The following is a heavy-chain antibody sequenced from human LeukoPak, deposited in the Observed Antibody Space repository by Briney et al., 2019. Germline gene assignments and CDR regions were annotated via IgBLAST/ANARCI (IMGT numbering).Heavy chain of an antibody. CDR3: ARDVVVVPAAPLFGYYYYGMDV. D-gene: IGHD2-2*01. V-gene: IGHV1-18*01. CDR2: ISAYNGNT. J-gene: IGHJ6*02. CDR1: GYTFTNYG. Sequence: ASVKVSCKASGYTFTNYGISWVRQAPGQGLEWMGWISAYNGNTNYAQKLQGRVTMTTDTSTSTAYMDLRSLRSDDTAVYYCARDVVVVPAAPLFGYYYYGMDVWGQGTTVTVSS.